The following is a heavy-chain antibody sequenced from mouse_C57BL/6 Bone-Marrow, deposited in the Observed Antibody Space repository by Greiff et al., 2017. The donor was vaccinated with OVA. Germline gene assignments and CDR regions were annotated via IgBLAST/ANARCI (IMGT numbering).Heavy chain of an antibody. Sequence: DVQLQESGPELVKPGASVKIPCKASGYTFTDYNMDWVKQSHGKSLEWIGDINPNNGGTIYNQKFKGKATLTVDKSSSTAYMELRSLTSEDTAVYYCARAGTRDLWYFDVWGTGTTVTVSS. J-gene: IGHJ1*03. V-gene: IGHV1-18*01. CDR2: INPNNGGT. CDR3: ARAGTRDLWYFDV. CDR1: GYTFTDYN. D-gene: IGHD3-3*01.